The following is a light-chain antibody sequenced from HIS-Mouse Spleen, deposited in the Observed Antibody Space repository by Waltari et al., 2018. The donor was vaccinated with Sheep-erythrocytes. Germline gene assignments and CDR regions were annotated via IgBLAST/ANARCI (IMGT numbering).Light chain of an antibody. J-gene: IGKJ2*01. CDR2: AAS. CDR1: QGISSY. V-gene: IGKV1-8*01. CDR3: RQYYSYPYT. Sequence: AIRMTQSPSSLSASTGDRVTITCRASQGISSYLAWYQQKPGKAPKLLIYAASTLQSGVPSRFSGRGSGTDLTLTISCLQSEDFATYYCRQYYSYPYTCGQGTKLEIK.